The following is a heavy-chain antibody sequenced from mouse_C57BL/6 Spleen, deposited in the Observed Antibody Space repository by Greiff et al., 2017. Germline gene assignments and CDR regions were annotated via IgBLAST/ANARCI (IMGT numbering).Heavy chain of an antibody. Sequence: QVQLQQPGAELVRPGSSVKLSCKASGYTFTSYWMDWVQQRPGQGLEWIGNIYPSGSATHYNHKFKDKATLTVDKSSSTAYLLLSSMTTEEAAVYYCGRREGSWFAYWGRETMVAVSS. CDR2: IYPSGSAT. CDR3: GRREGSWFAY. J-gene: IGHJ3*01. V-gene: IGHV1-61*01. D-gene: IGHD3-3*01. CDR1: GYTFTSYW.